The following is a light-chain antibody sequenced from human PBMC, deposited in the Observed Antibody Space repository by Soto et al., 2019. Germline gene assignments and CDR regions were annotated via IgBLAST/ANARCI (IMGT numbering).Light chain of an antibody. V-gene: IGKV1-5*01. J-gene: IGKJ1*01. CDR1: QNIRGW. Sequence: DIRMTQSPSTLSTSVGDRVTITCRASQNIRGWLAWYQQKPGKAPKLLIYDASTLESGVPSRFSGSGSGTEFTLTISSLQPHDFATYYCQQYNSYSWTFGQGTTVAIK. CDR3: QQYNSYSWT. CDR2: DAS.